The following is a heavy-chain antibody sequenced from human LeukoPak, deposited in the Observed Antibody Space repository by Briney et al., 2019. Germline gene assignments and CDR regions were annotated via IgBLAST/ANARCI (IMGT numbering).Heavy chain of an antibody. CDR3: AKAFSSSWYGFDY. J-gene: IGHJ4*02. V-gene: IGHV3-23*01. CDR2: TSGSGGGT. D-gene: IGHD6-13*01. CDR1: GFTFTNYA. Sequence: GGSLRLSCAASGFTFTNYAMTWVRQAPGKGLEWVSGTSGSGGGTYYTGSVKGRFTISRDNSKNTLYLQMNSLRPEDTAIYYCAKAFSSSWYGFDYWGQGTLVTVSS.